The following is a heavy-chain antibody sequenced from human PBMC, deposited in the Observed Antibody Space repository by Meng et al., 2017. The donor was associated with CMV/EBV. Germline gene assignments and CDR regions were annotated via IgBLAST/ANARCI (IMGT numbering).Heavy chain of an antibody. CDR2: IIPILGIA. D-gene: IGHD2-2*01. V-gene: IGHV1-69*10. CDR1: GGTFSSYA. Sequence: SVKVSCKASGGTFSSYAISWVRQAPGQGLEWMGGIIPILGIANYAQKFQGRVTITADKSTSTAYMELSSLRSEDTAVYYRARGEDQLLPWGAFDIWGQGTMVTVSS. CDR3: ARGEDQLLPWGAFDI. J-gene: IGHJ3*02.